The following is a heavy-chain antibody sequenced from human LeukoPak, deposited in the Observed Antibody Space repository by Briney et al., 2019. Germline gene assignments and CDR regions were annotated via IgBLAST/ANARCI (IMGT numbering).Heavy chain of an antibody. V-gene: IGHV3-48*04. CDR2: ISGSSFTT. CDR3: ARDRLGAATGGVFDI. D-gene: IGHD1-26*01. CDR1: GFTFSTYS. Sequence: GGSLRLSCAASGFTFSTYSMNWVRQAPGKGLEWASYISGSSFTTYYADSVKGRFTISRDNAKNSLYLQMNSLRVEDTAVYFCARDRLGAATGGVFDIWGQGTMVPVSS. J-gene: IGHJ3*02.